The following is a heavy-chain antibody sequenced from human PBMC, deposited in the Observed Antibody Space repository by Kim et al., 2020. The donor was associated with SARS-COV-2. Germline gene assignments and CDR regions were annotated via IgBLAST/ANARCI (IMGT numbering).Heavy chain of an antibody. Sequence: SLKSRVTISVDTSKNQFSLKLSSVTAADTAVYYCAKHGIAAAGSYYGMDVWGQGTTVTVSS. CDR3: AKHGIAAAGSYYGMDV. V-gene: IGHV4-39*01. D-gene: IGHD6-13*01. J-gene: IGHJ6*02.